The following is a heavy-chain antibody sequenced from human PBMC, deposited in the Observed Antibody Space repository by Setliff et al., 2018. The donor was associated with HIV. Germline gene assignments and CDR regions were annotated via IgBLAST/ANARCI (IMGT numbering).Heavy chain of an antibody. CDR2: ISSSSTHI. CDR1: GFPFTSFS. V-gene: IGHV3-21*04. D-gene: IGHD3-22*01. J-gene: IGHJ4*02. Sequence: LRLSCAASGFPFTSFSINWVRQAPGKGLEWVSSISSSSTHIYYADSVKGRFTISRDNAKNFLYLQMNSLRAEDTALYYCVTVGDYDSSGYYRYWGQGTLVTVSS. CDR3: VTVGDYDSSGYYRY.